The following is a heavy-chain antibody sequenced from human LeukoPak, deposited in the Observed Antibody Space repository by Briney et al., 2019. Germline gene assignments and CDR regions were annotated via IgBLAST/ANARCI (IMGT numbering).Heavy chain of an antibody. CDR3: AREPGGDYSDAFDI. J-gene: IGHJ3*02. CDR1: GYTFTGYY. D-gene: IGHD4-17*01. V-gene: IGHV1-2*02. Sequence: ASVKVSCKASGYTFTGYYMHWVRQAPGQGLEWMGWINPNSGGTNYAQKFQGRVTMTRDTSISTACMELSRLRSDDTAVYYCAREPGGDYSDAFDICGQGTMVTVSS. CDR2: INPNSGGT.